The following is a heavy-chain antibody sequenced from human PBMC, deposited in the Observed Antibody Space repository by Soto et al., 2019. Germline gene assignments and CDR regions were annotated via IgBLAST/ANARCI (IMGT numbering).Heavy chain of an antibody. CDR1: GGSVTSDEDY. CDR3: ARHRRGYSVYLPGSIDY. CDR2: ISNSGST. D-gene: IGHD5-12*01. Sequence: SETLSLTCTVSGGSVTSDEDYWSWIRQSPGKGLEWIGYISNSGSTGYNPSLRSRVTISIDTSKNQFFLKLKSVTAADTAVYYCARHRRGYSVYLPGSIDYLGQGTLVTVSS. V-gene: IGHV4-30-4*01. J-gene: IGHJ4*02.